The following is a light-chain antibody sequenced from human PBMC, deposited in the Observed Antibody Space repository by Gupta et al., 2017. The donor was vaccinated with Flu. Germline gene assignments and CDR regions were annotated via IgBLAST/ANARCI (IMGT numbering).Light chain of an antibody. CDR1: SSDVGDYNF. V-gene: IGLV2-11*03. CDR2: DVS. CDR3: LSSAGTYAWV. J-gene: IGLJ1*01. Sequence: SVTIYCTGTSSDVGDYNFVSWYQQHPGKAPNLMIYDVSQRPSGVPDRFSGSKSGNTASMTISGLQAEDEAVYYSLSSAGTYAWVFGTGTGVTVL.